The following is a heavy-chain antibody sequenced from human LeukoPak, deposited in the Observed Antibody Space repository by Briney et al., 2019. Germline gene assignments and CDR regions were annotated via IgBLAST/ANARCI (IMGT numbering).Heavy chain of an antibody. Sequence: ASVKVSCKASGYTFTSYGISWARQAPGQGLEWMGWISAYNGNTNYAQKLQGRVTMTTDTSTSTAYMELRSLRSDDTAVYYCARGDCTNGVCYRLHDYWGQGTLVTVSS. CDR3: ARGDCTNGVCYRLHDY. CDR1: GYTFTSYG. CDR2: ISAYNGNT. V-gene: IGHV1-18*01. D-gene: IGHD2-8*01. J-gene: IGHJ4*02.